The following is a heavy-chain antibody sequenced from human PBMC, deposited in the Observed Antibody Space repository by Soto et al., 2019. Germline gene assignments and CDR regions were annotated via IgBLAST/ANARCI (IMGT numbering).Heavy chain of an antibody. CDR3: ARGRIGSSY. CDR2: IYYSGST. Sequence: QVQLQESGPGLVKPSETLSLTCTVSGGSISSYYWSWIRQPPGRGLEWIGYIYYSGSTNYNPSLNSRVTISVDTSKNQFSLKLSSVTAADTAAYYCARGRIGSSYWGQGTLVTVST. CDR1: GGSISSYY. J-gene: IGHJ4*02. V-gene: IGHV4-59*01. D-gene: IGHD2-15*01.